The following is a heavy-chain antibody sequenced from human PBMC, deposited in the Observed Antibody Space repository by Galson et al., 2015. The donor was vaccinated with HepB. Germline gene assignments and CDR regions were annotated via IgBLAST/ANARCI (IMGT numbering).Heavy chain of an antibody. J-gene: IGHJ4*02. CDR2: INSGGTT. CDR3: AKAPRQLVLDC. V-gene: IGHV3-66*01. Sequence: SLRLSCAASGFTVSSNYMTWVRQAPGKGLEWVSLINSGGTTYYADSVKGRFIISRDNSKNTLYLQMNSLRAEDTAVYYCAKAPRQLVLDCWGQGTLVTVSS. CDR1: GFTVSSNY. D-gene: IGHD6-13*01.